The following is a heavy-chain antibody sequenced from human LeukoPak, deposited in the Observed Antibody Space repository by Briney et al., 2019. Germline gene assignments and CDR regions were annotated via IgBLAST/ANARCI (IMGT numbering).Heavy chain of an antibody. D-gene: IGHD1-1*01. CDR3: AKGDTTYYFDY. V-gene: IGHV3-23*01. J-gene: IGHJ4*02. Sequence: GGSLRLSCAASGFTFSSYAMSWVRQAPGKGLEWVSAISGSGVSTYYAGSVKGRFTISRDNSKNTLYLQVNSLRAEDTAVYYCAKGDTTYYFDYWGQGTLVTVSS. CDR2: ISGSGVST. CDR1: GFTFSSYA.